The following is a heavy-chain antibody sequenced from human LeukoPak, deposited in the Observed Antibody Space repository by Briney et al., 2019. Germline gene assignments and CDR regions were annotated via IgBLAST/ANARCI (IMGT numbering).Heavy chain of an antibody. CDR3: TTDASSRVDYYYYMDV. CDR1: GFTLSRYI. CDR2: IKSKTDGGTT. Sequence: GGSLRLSCIASGFTLSRYIMSWVRQAPGKGLEWIGRIKSKTDGGTTDYAAPVKGRFTISRDDSKNTLYLQMNSLKTEDTAVYYCTTDASSRVDYYYYMDVWGKGTTVTVSS. V-gene: IGHV3-15*01. J-gene: IGHJ6*03. D-gene: IGHD6-13*01.